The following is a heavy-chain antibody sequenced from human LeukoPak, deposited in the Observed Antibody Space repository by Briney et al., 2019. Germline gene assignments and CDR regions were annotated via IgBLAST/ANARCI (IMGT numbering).Heavy chain of an antibody. J-gene: IGHJ4*02. Sequence: SETLSLTCTVSGGSISSSSYYWGWIRQPPGKGLEWIGTMYYSESSYCNPSLKTRVTISVDTSKNQFSLKLSSVTAADTAVYYCARGPAYYDFWSGYYSPFDYWGQGTLVTVSS. D-gene: IGHD3-3*01. V-gene: IGHV4-39*07. CDR3: ARGPAYYDFWSGYYSPFDY. CDR1: GGSISSSSYY. CDR2: MYYSESS.